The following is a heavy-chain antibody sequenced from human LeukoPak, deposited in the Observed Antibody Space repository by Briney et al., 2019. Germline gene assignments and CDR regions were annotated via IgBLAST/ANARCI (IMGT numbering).Heavy chain of an antibody. Sequence: SGGSLRLSCAASGFTFSNFGIHWVRQAPGKGLEWVAVIWYDGSSKYYADSVKGRFTISRDNSKNTLYLQMNSLRAEDTAVYYCARDMSSSSWEGPFDYWGQGTLVTVSS. CDR2: IWYDGSSK. CDR1: GFTFSNFG. CDR3: ARDMSSSSWEGPFDY. J-gene: IGHJ4*02. V-gene: IGHV3-33*01. D-gene: IGHD6-13*01.